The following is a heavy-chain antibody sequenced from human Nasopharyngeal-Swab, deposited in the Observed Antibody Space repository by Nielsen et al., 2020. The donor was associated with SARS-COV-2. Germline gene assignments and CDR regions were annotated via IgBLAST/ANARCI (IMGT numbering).Heavy chain of an antibody. V-gene: IGHV3-33*01. D-gene: IGHD3-22*01. J-gene: IGHJ5*02. CDR1: GFTFSSYG. CDR3: ARGGYYDNWFDP. Sequence: GGSLRLSCAASGFTFSSYGMHWVRQAPGKGLEWVAVIWYDGSNKYYADSVKGRFTISRDNAKNSLYLQMNSLRDEDTAVYYCARGGYYDNWFDPWGQGTLVTVSS. CDR2: IWYDGSNK.